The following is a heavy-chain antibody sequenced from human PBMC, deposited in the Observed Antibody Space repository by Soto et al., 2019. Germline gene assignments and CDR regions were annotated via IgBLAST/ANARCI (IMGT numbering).Heavy chain of an antibody. J-gene: IGHJ4*02. CDR3: ARGGPSGYYYYFDF. Sequence: PSETLSLTCTVSGVSLSRSGYYWGWIRQSPGKGLEWIGSIYSIGGAFYHPSLKRRVSISVDTSTNRIFLDLSSVSAADTATYYCARGGPSGYYYYFDFWGQGTLVTVS. D-gene: IGHD3-22*01. V-gene: IGHV4-39*01. CDR1: GVSLSRSGYY. CDR2: IYSIGGA.